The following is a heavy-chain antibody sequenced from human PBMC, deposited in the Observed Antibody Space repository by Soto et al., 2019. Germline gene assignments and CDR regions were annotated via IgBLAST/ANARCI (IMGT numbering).Heavy chain of an antibody. CDR2: VYYTGDT. CDR3: VRQGIDYLHGLVDV. D-gene: IGHD4-17*01. Sequence: QVQLQQSGPRLVKPSETLSLTCTVASGPDRSHNLGWIRQPPGRGLEWIGYVYYTGDTAYNPSLRGRVTISADTTTNDISLTLNAVTAADTAVYYCVRQGIDYLHGLVDVWGQGTTVSVSS. CDR1: SGPDRSHN. J-gene: IGHJ6*02. V-gene: IGHV4-59*08.